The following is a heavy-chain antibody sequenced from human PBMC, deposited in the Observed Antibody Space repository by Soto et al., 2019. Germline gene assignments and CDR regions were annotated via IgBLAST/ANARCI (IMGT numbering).Heavy chain of an antibody. D-gene: IGHD3-22*01. J-gene: IGHJ6*02. CDR2: ISSSSSYI. CDR1: GFTFSSYS. V-gene: IGHV3-21*01. Sequence: GGSLRLSCAASGFTFSSYSMNWVRQAPGKGLEWVSSISSSSSYIYYADSVKGRFTISRDNAKNSLYLQMNSLRAEDTAVYYCARDYYYDSSGYYSPYYYYGMDVWGQGTTVTVSS. CDR3: ARDYYYDSSGYYSPYYYYGMDV.